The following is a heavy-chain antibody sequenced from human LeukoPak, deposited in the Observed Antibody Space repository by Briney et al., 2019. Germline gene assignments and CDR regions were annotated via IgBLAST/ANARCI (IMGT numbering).Heavy chain of an antibody. CDR2: INRNSGDT. D-gene: IGHD2-21*01. J-gene: IGHJ4*02. V-gene: IGHV1-2*02. Sequence: ASVKVSCKASGFTVIGLYIHWVRQAPGQGLQWMGWINRNSGDTKYSQNSQGRVTMTWDTSIRTSYMELSSLRSDDTAVYYCATDWDCVRPDCPFLHWGQGTLVTVPS. CDR1: GFTVIGLY. CDR3: ATDWDCVRPDCPFLH.